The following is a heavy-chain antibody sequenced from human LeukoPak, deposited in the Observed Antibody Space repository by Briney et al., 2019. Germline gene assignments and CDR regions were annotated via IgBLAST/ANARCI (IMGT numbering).Heavy chain of an antibody. D-gene: IGHD3-9*01. CDR1: GFTVSNFE. CDR2: IHSSGTTK. J-gene: IGHJ4*02. V-gene: IGHV3-48*03. CDR3: ARWVLTGLYDTLFDF. Sequence: GGSLRLSCAASGFTVSNFEMNWVRQSPGKGLEWISYIHSSGTTKYYAESVEGRFTISRDNAKNSVYLEMKNLRAEDTAVYYCARWVLTGLYDTLFDFWGPGTLVAVSS.